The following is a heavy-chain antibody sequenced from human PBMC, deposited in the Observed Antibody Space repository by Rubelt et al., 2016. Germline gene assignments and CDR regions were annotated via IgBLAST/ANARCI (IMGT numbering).Heavy chain of an antibody. V-gene: IGHV3-48*04. Sequence: APGKGLAWVSYISGSSSTIYYADSVHGRFTISRDNAKHSLYLQMNSLRAEDTAVYYGARAYGGNWFDYWGQGTLVTVSS. CDR2: ISGSSSTI. J-gene: IGHJ4*02. CDR3: ARAYGGNWFDY. D-gene: IGHD4-23*01.